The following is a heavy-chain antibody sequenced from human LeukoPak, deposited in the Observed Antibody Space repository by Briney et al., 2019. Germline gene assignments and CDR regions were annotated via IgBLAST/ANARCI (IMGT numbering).Heavy chain of an antibody. V-gene: IGHV3-74*01. J-gene: IGHJ4*02. CDR3: ARDPGGYDILTGYLY. CDR2: INSDGINT. Sequence: GGSLRLSCAASGFTFSNYWMHWVRQAPGKGLVWVSRINSDGINTSYADSVKGRFTISRDNAKNTLNLQMNSLRAEDTAVYYCARDPGGYDILTGYLYWGQGTLVTVSS. CDR1: GFTFSNYW. D-gene: IGHD3-9*01.